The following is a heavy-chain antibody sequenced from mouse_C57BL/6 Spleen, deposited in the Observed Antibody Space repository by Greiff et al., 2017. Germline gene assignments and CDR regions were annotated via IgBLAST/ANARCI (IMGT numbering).Heavy chain of an antibody. CDR2: IYPRSGNT. V-gene: IGHV1-81*01. J-gene: IGHJ2*01. CDR1: GYTFTSYG. Sequence: QVHVKQSGAELARPGASVKLSCKASGYTFTSYGISWVKQRTGQGLEWIGEIYPRSGNTYYNEKFKGKATLTADKSSSTAYMELRSLTSEDSAVYFCARKITTVVGGYFDYWGQGTTLTVSS. CDR3: ARKITTVVGGYFDY. D-gene: IGHD1-1*01.